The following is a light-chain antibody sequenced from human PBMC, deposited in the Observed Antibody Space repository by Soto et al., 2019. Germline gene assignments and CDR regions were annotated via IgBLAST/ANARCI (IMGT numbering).Light chain of an antibody. CDR2: EGS. V-gene: IGLV2-23*01. CDR3: CSYAGSNTWV. CDR1: SRDVGSYNL. Sequence: QSALTQPASVSGSPGQSITISCTGTSRDVGSYNLVSWYQKHPGKAPKLIIYEGSKRPSGVSDRFSGSKSDNTASLTISGLQAEDESDYYCCSYAGSNTWVFGGGTKLTVL. J-gene: IGLJ3*02.